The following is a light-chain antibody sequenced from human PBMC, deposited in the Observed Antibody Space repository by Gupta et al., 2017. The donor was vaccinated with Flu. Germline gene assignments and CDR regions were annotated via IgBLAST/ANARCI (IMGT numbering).Light chain of an antibody. J-gene: IGKJ4*01. CDR1: QNISPY. Sequence: DIQMTQSPSSLSASVGDRVTIACRASQNISPYLNWYQEKPGKAPNLLIYAASSVQRGVPSRFSGRGSGTTFTLTISGRQPEDLATYYCQQTDETPFTFGGGTKVEIK. CDR2: AAS. CDR3: QQTDETPFT. V-gene: IGKV1-39*01.